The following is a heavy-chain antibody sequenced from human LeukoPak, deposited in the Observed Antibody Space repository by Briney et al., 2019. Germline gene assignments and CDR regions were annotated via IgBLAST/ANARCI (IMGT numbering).Heavy chain of an antibody. CDR3: ARRWYAGYTNPSYCAY. CDR1: GGSISSYY. Sequence: PGETVSLTCTVSGGSISSYYWSWIRQPGGGGREWIGYIYYTGSTNYNPSRQGRLTISVETSKNQFSLKLSSVNAADTAGYYCARRWYAGYTNPSYCAYWGQGTLAT. CDR2: IYYTGST. J-gene: IGHJ4*02. V-gene: IGHV4-59*08. D-gene: IGHD5-24*01.